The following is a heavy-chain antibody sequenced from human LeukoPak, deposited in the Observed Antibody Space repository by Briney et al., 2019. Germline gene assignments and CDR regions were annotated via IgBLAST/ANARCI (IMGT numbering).Heavy chain of an antibody. CDR3: AKVSQGYSFIFDY. J-gene: IGHJ4*02. D-gene: IGHD5-18*01. V-gene: IGHV3-30*18. CDR1: GFSFSTSG. CDR2: VSYDGNTQ. Sequence: PGGSLRLSCAASGFSFSTSGMHWVRQVPGKGLEWVALVSYDGNTQHYAHSVRGRFTISRDNSKSTVSLQMNSLGPEDTAIYYCAKVSQGYSFIFDYWGQGTLVTVSS.